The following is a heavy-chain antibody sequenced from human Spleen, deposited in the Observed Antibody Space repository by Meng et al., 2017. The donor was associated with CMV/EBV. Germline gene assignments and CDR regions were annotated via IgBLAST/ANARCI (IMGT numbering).Heavy chain of an antibody. D-gene: IGHD6-6*01. V-gene: IGHV4-34*01. Sequence: SETLSLTCAVYGGSLSTYYWTWIRQPPGKGLEYIGSIYYSGITYYNPSLKSRVNILVDTSKNQFSLKPSSVTAADTAVYYCARQRRGLDPIATRRYFYYGMDVWGQGTTVTVSS. CDR1: GGSLSTYY. CDR3: ARQRRGLDPIATRRYFYYGMDV. J-gene: IGHJ6*02. CDR2: IYYSGIT.